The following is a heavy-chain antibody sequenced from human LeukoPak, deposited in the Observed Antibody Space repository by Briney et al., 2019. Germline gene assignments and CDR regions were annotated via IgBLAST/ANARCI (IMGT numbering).Heavy chain of an antibody. Sequence: SETLSLTCSVSGGSISRYYWSWIRQPAGKGLEWIGRISASGRTNYNASLKSRVTMSVDTSKNQFSLKLSSVTAADTAVYYCARHGGNSGGFDYWGQGTLGTVSS. CDR2: ISASGRT. V-gene: IGHV4-4*07. CDR1: GGSISRYY. CDR3: ARHGGNSGGFDY. J-gene: IGHJ4*02. D-gene: IGHD4-23*01.